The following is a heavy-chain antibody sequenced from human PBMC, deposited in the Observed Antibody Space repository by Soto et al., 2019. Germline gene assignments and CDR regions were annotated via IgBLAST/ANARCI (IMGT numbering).Heavy chain of an antibody. D-gene: IGHD1-26*01. J-gene: IGHJ6*02. CDR2: INSDGSST. Sequence: GGSLRLSCAASGFTFSSYWMHWVRQAPGKGLVWVSRINSDGSSTSYADSVKGRFTISRDNAKNTLYLQMNSLRAEDTAVYYCAREWELLRYYYYGMDVWGQGTTVTVSS. CDR1: GFTFSSYW. V-gene: IGHV3-74*01. CDR3: AREWELLRYYYYGMDV.